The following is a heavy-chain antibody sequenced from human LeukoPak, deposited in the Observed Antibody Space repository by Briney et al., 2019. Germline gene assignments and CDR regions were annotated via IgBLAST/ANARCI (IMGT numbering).Heavy chain of an antibody. CDR2: IKSKTDGWTT. CDR3: TTTSIAVAGPFDY. D-gene: IGHD6-13*01. CDR1: GFTFSNAW. J-gene: IGHJ4*02. Sequence: PGGSLRLSCAASGFTFSNAWMSWVRQAPGKGLEWVGRIKSKTDGWTTDYAAPVKGRFTISRDDSTNTLYLQMNSLKTEDTAGYYCTTTSIAVAGPFDYWGQGTLVTVSS. V-gene: IGHV3-15*01.